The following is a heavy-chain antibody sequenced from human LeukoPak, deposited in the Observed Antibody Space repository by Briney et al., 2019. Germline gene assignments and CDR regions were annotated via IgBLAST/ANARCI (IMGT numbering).Heavy chain of an antibody. D-gene: IGHD3-10*01. Sequence: PSETLSLTCAVYRGSISGYYWSWIRQPPGKGLEWIGEINHSGSTIYNPSLKSRVTISVDTSKNQFSLKLNSVTAADTAVYYCAKSNGYGLVDIWGQGTMVTVSS. CDR3: AKSNGYGLVDI. CDR1: RGSISGYY. J-gene: IGHJ3*02. V-gene: IGHV4-34*01. CDR2: INHSGST.